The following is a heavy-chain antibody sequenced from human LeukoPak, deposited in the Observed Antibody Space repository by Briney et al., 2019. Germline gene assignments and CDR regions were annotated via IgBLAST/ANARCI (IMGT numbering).Heavy chain of an antibody. CDR2: ISLNGGST. V-gene: IGHV3-64D*06. CDR1: GFTFSTYA. CDR3: VSGPTVVTTFFQH. D-gene: IGHD4-23*01. J-gene: IGHJ1*01. Sequence: GGSLRLSCAASGFTFSTYAMNWVRQAPGKGLEYVSAISLNGGSTYYANSVKGRFTISRDNSKNTLYLQMSSLRPEDTAVYCCVSGPTVVTTFFQHWGQGTLVTVSS.